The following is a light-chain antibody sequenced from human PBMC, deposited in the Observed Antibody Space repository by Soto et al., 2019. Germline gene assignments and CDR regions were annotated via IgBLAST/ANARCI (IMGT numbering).Light chain of an antibody. CDR2: GNS. V-gene: IGLV1-40*01. Sequence: QSVLTQPPSVSGAPGQRVTISCTGSSSNIGAGYDVHWYQQLPGTAPKLLIYGNSNRPSGVPDRFSGSKSGTSASLAITGLQAEDEADYYCCSYTSSTTLLFGGGTKLTVL. CDR1: SSNIGAGYD. CDR3: CSYTSSTTLL. J-gene: IGLJ2*01.